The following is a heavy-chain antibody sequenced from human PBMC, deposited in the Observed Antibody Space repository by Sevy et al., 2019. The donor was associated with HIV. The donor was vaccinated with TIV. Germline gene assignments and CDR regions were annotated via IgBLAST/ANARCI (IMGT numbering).Heavy chain of an antibody. J-gene: IGHJ3*02. CDR2: INPNSGGT. CDR3: ARSSGEIADDAFDI. V-gene: IGHV1-2*04. CDR1: GYTFTGYY. Sequence: ASVKVSCKASGYTFTGYYMHWVRQAPGQGLEWMGWINPNSGGTNYAQKFQGWVTMTRDTSISTAYMELGRLGSDDTAVYYCARSSGEIADDAFDIWGQGTMVTVSS. D-gene: IGHD7-27*01.